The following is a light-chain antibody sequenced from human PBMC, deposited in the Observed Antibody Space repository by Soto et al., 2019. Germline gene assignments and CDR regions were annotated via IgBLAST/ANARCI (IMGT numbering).Light chain of an antibody. V-gene: IGKV1-39*01. CDR2: SAS. Sequence: DIHMTQSPSSLSASVGDRVTITCRASQRVGSYLNWYQQKPGKAPTLLIYSASELQSGVSSRFSGSGSGTDFTLTIRNLQPEDFAVYYCQQSHNTPLTFGQGTKVEI. J-gene: IGKJ1*01. CDR3: QQSHNTPLT. CDR1: QRVGSY.